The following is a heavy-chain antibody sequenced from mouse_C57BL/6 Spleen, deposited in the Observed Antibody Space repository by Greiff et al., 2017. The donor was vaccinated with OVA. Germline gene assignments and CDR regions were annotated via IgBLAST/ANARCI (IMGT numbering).Heavy chain of an antibody. V-gene: IGHV1-9*01. Sequence: VQLQQSGAELMKPGASVKLSCKATGYTFTGYWIEWVKQRPGHGLEWIGEILPGSGSTTSNEKFTGKATFTADTSSNTACMQLSSLTTGDSAINCCARGSFAYWGQGTLVTVSA. CDR1: GYTFTGYW. D-gene: IGHD1-1*01. CDR3: ARGSFAY. J-gene: IGHJ3*01. CDR2: ILPGSGST.